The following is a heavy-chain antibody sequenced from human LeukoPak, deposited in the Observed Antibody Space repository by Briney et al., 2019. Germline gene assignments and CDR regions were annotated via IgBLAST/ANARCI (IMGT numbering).Heavy chain of an antibody. D-gene: IGHD3-10*01. CDR3: ARAQLDLDY. Sequence: GESLRLSCAASGFTFTTYWMSWVRQAPGKGLEWVANIKQDGTERYYVDSVKGRFTISRDNVKNSLYLQMNSLRVEDTAVYYCARAQLDLDYWGQGTLLTVSS. V-gene: IGHV3-7*01. CDR1: GFTFTTYW. J-gene: IGHJ4*02. CDR2: IKQDGTER.